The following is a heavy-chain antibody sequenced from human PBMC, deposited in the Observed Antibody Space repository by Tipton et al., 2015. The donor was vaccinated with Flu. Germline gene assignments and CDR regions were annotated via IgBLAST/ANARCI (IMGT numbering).Heavy chain of an antibody. J-gene: IGHJ4*02. V-gene: IGHV3-11*01. Sequence: SLRLSCAASGFTSSDYYMSWIRQAPGKGLEWISYITSSGSTIRYADSMKGRFTNSRDNAKNSLYLQMNSLRAEDTAVYYCARERGGGTVLFDYWGQGILVTVSS. CDR2: ITSSGSTI. CDR1: GFTSSDYY. CDR3: ARERGGGTVLFDY. D-gene: IGHD3-16*01.